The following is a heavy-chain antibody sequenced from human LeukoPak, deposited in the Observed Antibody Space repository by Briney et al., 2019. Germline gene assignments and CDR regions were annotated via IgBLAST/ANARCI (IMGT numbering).Heavy chain of an antibody. CDR2: ISDDAGST. CDR1: GFTFSSYA. V-gene: IGHV3-23*01. D-gene: IGHD6-19*01. J-gene: IGHJ4*02. Sequence: PGGSLRLSCAASGFTFSSYAMSWVRQAPGKGLEWVSTISDDAGSTYYADFVKGRFTISRDNSKNTLYLQMNTLRAEDTAVYYCVGGWRFGFWGQGTRVTVSS. CDR3: VGGWRFGF.